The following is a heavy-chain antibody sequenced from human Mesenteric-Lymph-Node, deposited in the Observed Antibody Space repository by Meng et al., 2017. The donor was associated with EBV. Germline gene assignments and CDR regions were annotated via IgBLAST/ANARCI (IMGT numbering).Heavy chain of an antibody. CDR1: GYTFIKYG. CDR2: VNSYSGDT. V-gene: IGHV1-18*01. CDR3: ARGNTVTNPLDS. D-gene: IGHD4-17*01. J-gene: IGHJ4*02. Sequence: VQGVQAGPEVKKPGASVKVSCKASGYTFIKYGITWVRQAPGQGLEWMGWVNSYSGDTNYAQNFQGRVTMTRDTSTGTAYMELSSLRSEDAAVYYCARGNTVTNPLDSWGQGTLVTVSS.